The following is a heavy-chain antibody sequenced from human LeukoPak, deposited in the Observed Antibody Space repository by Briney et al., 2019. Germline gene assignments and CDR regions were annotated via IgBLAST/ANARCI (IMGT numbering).Heavy chain of an antibody. CDR1: GFTFTSYY. CDR3: ARVSGSSWYYFDY. CDR2: INPSGGST. D-gene: IGHD6-13*01. Sequence: GRSLRLSCAASGFTFTSYYMHWVRQAPGQGLEWMGIINPSGGSTSYAQKFQGRVTMTRDTSTSTVYMELSSLRSEDTAVYYCARVSGSSWYYFDYWGQGTLVTVSS. V-gene: IGHV1-46*01. J-gene: IGHJ4*02.